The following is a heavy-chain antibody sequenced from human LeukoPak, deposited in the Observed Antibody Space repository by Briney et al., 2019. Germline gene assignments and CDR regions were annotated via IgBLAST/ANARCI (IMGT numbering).Heavy chain of an antibody. CDR3: AREAGYCSGGSCYGVWFDY. D-gene: IGHD2-15*01. Sequence: SETLSLTCTVSGGSISSYYWSWIRQPPGKGLEWIGYIYYSGSTNYNPSLKSRVTISVDTSKNQFSLKLSSVTAADTAVYYCAREAGYCSGGSCYGVWFDYWGQGTLVTVSS. V-gene: IGHV4-59*01. CDR2: IYYSGST. J-gene: IGHJ4*02. CDR1: GGSISSYY.